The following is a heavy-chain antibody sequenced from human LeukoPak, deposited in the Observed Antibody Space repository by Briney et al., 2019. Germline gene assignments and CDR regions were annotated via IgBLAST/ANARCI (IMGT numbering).Heavy chain of an antibody. Sequence: GGSLRLSCAASGFTFSSYAMSWVRQAPGKGLVWVSRIKSDGSSTSYADSVKGRFTISRDNAKNTLYLQMNSLRAEDTAVYYCASHMVRGVGWGQGTLVTVSS. J-gene: IGHJ4*02. CDR1: GFTFSSYA. V-gene: IGHV3-74*01. CDR2: IKSDGSST. CDR3: ASHMVRGVG. D-gene: IGHD3-10*01.